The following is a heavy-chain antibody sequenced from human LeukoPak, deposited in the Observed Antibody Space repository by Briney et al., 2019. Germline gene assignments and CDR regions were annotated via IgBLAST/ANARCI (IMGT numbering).Heavy chain of an antibody. J-gene: IGHJ1*01. CDR3: ASSIAAAGTNEYFQH. CDR2: ISYDGSNK. CDR1: GFTFSSYA. D-gene: IGHD6-13*01. V-gene: IGHV3-30-3*01. Sequence: GGSLRLSCAASGFTFSSYAMHWVRQAPGKGLEWVAVISYDGSNKYYADSVKGRFTISRDNSKNTLYLQMNSLRAEDTAVYYCASSIAAAGTNEYFQHWGQGTLVTVSS.